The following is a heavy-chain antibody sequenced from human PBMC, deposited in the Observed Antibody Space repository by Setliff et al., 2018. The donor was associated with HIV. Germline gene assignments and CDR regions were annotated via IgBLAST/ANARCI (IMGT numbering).Heavy chain of an antibody. CDR2: IHHSGST. V-gene: IGHV4-34*01. J-gene: IGHJ4*02. CDR3: AREDSDGYVDI. CDR1: GGSFSAYY. D-gene: IGHD2-21*01. Sequence: SETLSLTCAVYGGSFSAYYWSWVRQPPGKGLEWIGEIHHSGSTNYNPSLKSRVTISVDTSKKHFSLKLTSVTAADTAMYYCAREDSDGYVDIWGQGTLVTVSS.